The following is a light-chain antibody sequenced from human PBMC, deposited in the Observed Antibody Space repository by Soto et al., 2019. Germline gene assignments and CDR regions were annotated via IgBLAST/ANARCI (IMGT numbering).Light chain of an antibody. V-gene: IGKV1-39*01. CDR3: QQSYSTLFT. Sequence: IQMTQFPSSLSASVCDSATITCRAGQTGIRYLNWYQQKPGRAPNLLIYAVSNLQSAVPSRFSGSGSGTEFTLTISDLQPEDFATYYCQQSYSTLFTFGPGTKVEIK. CDR2: AVS. CDR1: QTGIRY. J-gene: IGKJ3*01.